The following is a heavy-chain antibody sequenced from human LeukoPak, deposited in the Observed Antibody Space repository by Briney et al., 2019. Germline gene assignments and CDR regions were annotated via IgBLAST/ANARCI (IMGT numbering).Heavy chain of an antibody. J-gene: IGHJ4*02. CDR1: GFTFSSYG. CDR2: IWYDGSNK. D-gene: IGHD3-9*01. CDR3: AREIYTSGFFDY. Sequence: GRSLRLSCAASGFTFSSYGMHWVRQAPGKGLEWVAVIWYDGSNKYYADSAKGRFTISRDNSKNTLYLQMNSLRAEDTAVYYCAREIYTSGFFDYWGQGTLVTVSS. V-gene: IGHV3-33*01.